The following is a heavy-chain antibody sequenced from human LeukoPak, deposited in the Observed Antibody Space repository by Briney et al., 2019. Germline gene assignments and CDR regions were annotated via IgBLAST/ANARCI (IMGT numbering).Heavy chain of an antibody. D-gene: IGHD2-21*02. V-gene: IGHV1-2*06. CDR1: GYTFTGYY. J-gene: IGHJ4*02. CDR3: ARDYCGGDCFPDY. CDR2: INPNSGDA. Sequence: ASVKVSCTASGYTFTGYYVHWVRQAPGQGLEWMGRINPNSGDANYAQKFQGRVTMTRDTSISTAYMELSRLRSDDTAVYYCARDYCGGDCFPDYWGQGTLVTVSP.